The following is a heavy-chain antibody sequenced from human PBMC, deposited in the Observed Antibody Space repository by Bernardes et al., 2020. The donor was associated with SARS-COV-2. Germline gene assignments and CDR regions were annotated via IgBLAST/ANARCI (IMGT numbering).Heavy chain of an antibody. Sequence: GESLKISCEASGYSFRIHWIAWVRQMPGKGLEWMGTIYPGDSDTRYSPSFEGHVTISADKSITTAYLQWSSLKASDTAIYYCARPEIYSGYENWGQGTLVTVSS. CDR2: IYPGDSDT. D-gene: IGHD5-12*01. CDR1: GYSFRIHW. CDR3: ARPEIYSGYEN. J-gene: IGHJ4*02. V-gene: IGHV5-51*01.